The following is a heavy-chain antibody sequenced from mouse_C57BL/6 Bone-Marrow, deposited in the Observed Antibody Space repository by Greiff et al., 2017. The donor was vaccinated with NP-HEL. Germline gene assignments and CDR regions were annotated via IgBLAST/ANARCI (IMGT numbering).Heavy chain of an antibody. J-gene: IGHJ4*01. V-gene: IGHV1-15*01. CDR1: GYTFTDYE. Sequence: QVQLQQSGAELVRPGASVTLSCKASGYTFTDYEMHWVKQTPVHGLAWIGAIDPETGGTAYNQKFKGKAILTADKSSSTAYMELRSLTSEDSAVYYCTRRYYGSSYWYYYAMDYWGQGTSVTVSS. D-gene: IGHD1-1*01. CDR3: TRRYYGSSYWYYYAMDY. CDR2: IDPETGGT.